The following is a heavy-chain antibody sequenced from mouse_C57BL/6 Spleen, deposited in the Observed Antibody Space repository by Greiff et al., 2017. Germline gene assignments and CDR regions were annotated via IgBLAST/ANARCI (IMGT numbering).Heavy chain of an antibody. D-gene: IGHD1-1*01. J-gene: IGHJ1*03. V-gene: IGHV1-53*01. CDR1: GYTFTSYW. CDR2: INPSNGGT. Sequence: QVQLKQPGTELVKPGASVKLSCKASGYTFTSYWMHWVKQRPGQGLEWIGNINPSNGGTNYNEKFKSKATLTVDKSSSTAYMQLSSLTSEYSAVYYCARGITTVVAKVYFDVWGTGTTVTVSS. CDR3: ARGITTVVAKVYFDV.